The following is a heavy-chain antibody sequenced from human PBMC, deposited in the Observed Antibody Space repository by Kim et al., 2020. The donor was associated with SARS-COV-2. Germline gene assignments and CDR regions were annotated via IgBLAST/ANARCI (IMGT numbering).Heavy chain of an antibody. CDR2: INPSGGST. V-gene: IGHV1-46*01. CDR1: GYTFTSYY. D-gene: IGHD2-2*01. Sequence: ASVKVSCKASGYTFTSYYMHWVRQAPGQGLEWMGIINPSGGSTSYAQKFQGRVTMTRDTSTSTVYMELSSLRSEDTAVYYCARELCLGYCSSTSCLGCYYYGMEVWGQGTTVTGSS. CDR3: ARELCLGYCSSTSCLGCYYYGMEV. J-gene: IGHJ6*02.